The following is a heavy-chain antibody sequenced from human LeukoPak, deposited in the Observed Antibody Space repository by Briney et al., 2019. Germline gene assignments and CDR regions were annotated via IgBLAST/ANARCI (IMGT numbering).Heavy chain of an antibody. CDR2: IYYSGST. CDR3: ARLSYYYYYMDV. J-gene: IGHJ6*03. Sequence: SETLSLTCTVSGGSISSSSYYWGWIRQHPGKGLEWIGSIYYSGSTYYNPSLNSRVIISVDTSKNQFSLKLSSVTAADTAVYYCARLSYYYYYMDVWGKGTTVTVSS. V-gene: IGHV4-39*01. CDR1: GGSISSSSYY.